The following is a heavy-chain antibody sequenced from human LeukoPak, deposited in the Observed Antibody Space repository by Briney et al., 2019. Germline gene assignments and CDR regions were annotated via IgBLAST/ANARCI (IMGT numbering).Heavy chain of an antibody. Sequence: PGGSLRLSCAASGFTFSSYAMSRVRQAPGKGLEWVSAISGSGGSTYYADSVKGRFTISRDNSKNTLYLQMNSLRAEDTAVYYCAKGIAATLYYYYYMDVWGKGTTVTVSS. CDR1: GFTFSSYA. D-gene: IGHD6-6*01. V-gene: IGHV3-23*01. CDR2: ISGSGGST. CDR3: AKGIAATLYYYYYMDV. J-gene: IGHJ6*03.